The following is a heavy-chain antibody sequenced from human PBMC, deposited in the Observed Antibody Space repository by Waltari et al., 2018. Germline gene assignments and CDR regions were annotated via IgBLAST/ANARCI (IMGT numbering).Heavy chain of an antibody. D-gene: IGHD5-18*01. V-gene: IGHV3-74*01. CDR1: GFVFGDYR. CDR2: INVDGGYI. CDR3: ARKGGRGYPYGPFFYDY. Sequence: EVQLVESGGGLVQPGGSLRLSCAASGFVFGDYRMLWVRQAPGKGFEWVARINVDGGYISYTDSVKGRFTISRDNSQNTVFLQLNSVRAEDTAVYYCARKGGRGYPYGPFFYDYWGQGTLVTVSP. J-gene: IGHJ4*02.